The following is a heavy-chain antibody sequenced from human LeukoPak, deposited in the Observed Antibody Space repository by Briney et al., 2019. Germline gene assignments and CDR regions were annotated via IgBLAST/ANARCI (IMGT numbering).Heavy chain of an antibody. Sequence: GGSLRLSCSASGLTFSDYIMHWVRQAPGKGLEYVSAIDSNGGSTYYADSVKGRFTVSRDNSRNTLYLQMSSLRVEDTAVYYCVKGTTTVNYWGQGTLVAVSS. CDR3: VKGTTTVNY. CDR1: GLTFSDYI. J-gene: IGHJ4*02. V-gene: IGHV3-64D*09. D-gene: IGHD4-17*01. CDR2: IDSNGGST.